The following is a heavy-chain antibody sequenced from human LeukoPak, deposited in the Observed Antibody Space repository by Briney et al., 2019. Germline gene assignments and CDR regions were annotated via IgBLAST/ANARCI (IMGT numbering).Heavy chain of an antibody. J-gene: IGHJ4*02. V-gene: IGHV3-23*01. CDR2: ISGSGGST. Sequence: GGSLRLSCAASGFTFSSYAMSWVRQAPGKGLEWVSAISGSGGSTYYADSVKGRFTISRDNSKNTLYLQMDSLRAEDTAVYYCAKDQYSSGWYDFDYWGQGTLVTVSS. CDR3: AKDQYSSGWYDFDY. D-gene: IGHD6-19*01. CDR1: GFTFSSYA.